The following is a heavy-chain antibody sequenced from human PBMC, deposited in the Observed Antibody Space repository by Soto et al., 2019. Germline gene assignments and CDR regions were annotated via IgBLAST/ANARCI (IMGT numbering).Heavy chain of an antibody. CDR3: ARVGRQWLVRGSLGY. J-gene: IGHJ4*02. V-gene: IGHV1-2*04. D-gene: IGHD6-19*01. Sequence: QVQMVQSGAEVKKPGASVKVSCKASGYTFTGYYMHWVRQAPGQGLKWMGWINPNSGDTNYAQKFQGWVTMTRDTSISTAYMELSRLRSDDTAVYYCARVGRQWLVRGSLGYWGQRTLVTVSS. CDR1: GYTFTGYY. CDR2: INPNSGDT.